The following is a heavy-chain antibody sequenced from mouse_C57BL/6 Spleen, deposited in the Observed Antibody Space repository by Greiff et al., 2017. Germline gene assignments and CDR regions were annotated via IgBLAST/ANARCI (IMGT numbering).Heavy chain of an antibody. J-gene: IGHJ2*01. CDR2: ISDGGSYT. D-gene: IGHD3-2*02. V-gene: IGHV5-4*01. CDR1: GFTFSSYA. Sequence: EVMLVESGGGLVKPGGSLKLSCAASGFTFSSYAMSWVRQTPEKRLEWVATISDGGSYTYYPDNVKGRFTISRDNAKNNLYLQMSHLKSEDTAMYYCAREGDSSGLDYWGQGTTLTVSS. CDR3: AREGDSSGLDY.